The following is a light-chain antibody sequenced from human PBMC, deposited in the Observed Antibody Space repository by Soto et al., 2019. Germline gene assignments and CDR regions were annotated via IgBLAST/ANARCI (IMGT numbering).Light chain of an antibody. CDR3: AVWDDNLSGFFV. CDR1: TSNIGTNY. V-gene: IGLV1-47*02. CDR2: YDN. Sequence: QSVLTQPPSASGTPGQRVTISCSGSTSNIGTNYVYWYQQFPGMAPKLLMYYDNQRPSGIPDRFSGSKSDTSASLAISGLRSEDEADYYCAVWDDNLSGFFVFGSGTKLTVL. J-gene: IGLJ1*01.